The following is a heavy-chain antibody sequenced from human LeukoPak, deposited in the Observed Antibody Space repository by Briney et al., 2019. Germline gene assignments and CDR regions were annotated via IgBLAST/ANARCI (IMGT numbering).Heavy chain of an antibody. J-gene: IGHJ4*02. CDR3: ARDPPPSYYDFWSGHPPFDY. CDR1: GYSFTSYG. Sequence: ASVKVSCKASGYSFTSYGISWVRQAPGQGLEWMGWISAYNGNTNYAQKLQGRVTMTTDTSTSTDYMELRSLRSDDTAVYYCARDPPPSYYDFWSGHPPFDYWGQGTLVTVSS. CDR2: ISAYNGNT. D-gene: IGHD3-3*01. V-gene: IGHV1-18*01.